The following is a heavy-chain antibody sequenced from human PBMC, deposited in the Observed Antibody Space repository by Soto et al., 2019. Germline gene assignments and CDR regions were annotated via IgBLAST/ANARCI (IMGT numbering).Heavy chain of an antibody. CDR2: ISWNSGSI. CDR1: GFTFDDYA. V-gene: IGHV3-9*01. Sequence: EVQLVESGGGLVQPGRSLRLSCAASGFTFDDYAMHWVRQAPGKGLEWVSGISWNSGSIGYADSVKGRFTISRDNAKNSLYLPMNSLRAEDTALYYCAKDSARSRSWVVYYYYYMDVWGKGTTVTVSS. J-gene: IGHJ6*03. D-gene: IGHD6-13*01. CDR3: AKDSARSRSWVVYYYYYMDV.